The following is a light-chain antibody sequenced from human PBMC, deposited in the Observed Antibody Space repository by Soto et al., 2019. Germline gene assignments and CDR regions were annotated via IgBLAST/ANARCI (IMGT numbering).Light chain of an antibody. Sequence: EIVMTQSPATLSVSPGERATLSCRAGQSVSSNLAWYQQKPGQAPRLLIYGASTRATGIPDRFSGSGSGTEFTLTISSLQSEDFAVYYCQQYNNWPVTFGGGTKV. CDR3: QQYNNWPVT. J-gene: IGKJ4*01. CDR2: GAS. CDR1: QSVSSN. V-gene: IGKV3-15*01.